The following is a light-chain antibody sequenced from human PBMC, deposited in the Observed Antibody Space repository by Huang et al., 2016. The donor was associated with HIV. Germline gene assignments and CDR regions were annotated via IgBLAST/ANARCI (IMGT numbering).Light chain of an antibody. J-gene: IGKJ4*01. CDR1: QDITNY. CDR3: QQYDSLVT. Sequence: DIQITQSPSSLSASVGDRVTITCHASQDITNYLNWYQHKQGHAPKLRIYDASSLEAGVPSRFSGSGSGTDFSLTIDSLQPEDVATYYCQQYDSLVTFGGGTKVEIK. CDR2: DAS. V-gene: IGKV1-33*01.